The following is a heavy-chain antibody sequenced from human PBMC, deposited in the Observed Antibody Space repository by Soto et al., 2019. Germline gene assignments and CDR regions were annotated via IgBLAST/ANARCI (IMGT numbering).Heavy chain of an antibody. V-gene: IGHV3-48*03. D-gene: IGHD2-15*01. CDR2: ISNSGTTI. CDR3: ARQISYCSGTSCDAFDI. Sequence: PGGPLRLSCAASGFTFSSYEMNWVRQAPGKGLEWVSYISNSGTTIYYADSVRGRFAISRDNAKNSLYLQMRSLRAEDTAIYYCARQISYCSGTSCDAFDIWGQGTLVTVSS. J-gene: IGHJ3*02. CDR1: GFTFSSYE.